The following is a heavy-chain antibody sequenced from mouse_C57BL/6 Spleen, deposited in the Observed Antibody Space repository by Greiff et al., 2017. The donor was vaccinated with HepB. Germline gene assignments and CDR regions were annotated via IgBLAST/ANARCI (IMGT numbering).Heavy chain of an antibody. CDR1: GYTFTSYW. V-gene: IGHV1-59*01. J-gene: IGHJ1*03. CDR2: IDPSDSYT. Sequence: QVQLKQPGAELVRPGPSVKLSCKASGYTFTSYWMHWVKQRPGQGLEWIGVIDPSDSYTNYNQKFKGKATLTVDTSSSTAYMQLSSLTSEDSAVYYCARLEEYFDVWGTGTTVTVSS. CDR3: ARLEEYFDV.